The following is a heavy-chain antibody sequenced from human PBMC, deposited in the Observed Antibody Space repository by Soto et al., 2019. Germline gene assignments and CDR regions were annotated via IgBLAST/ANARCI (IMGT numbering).Heavy chain of an antibody. V-gene: IGHV4-34*01. CDR1: GGSFSGYY. CDR3: ARESHDILTGPPWVWYFEP. CDR2: INDRGSI. J-gene: IGHJ2*01. D-gene: IGHD3-9*01. Sequence: QVQLQQWGAGPLRPLETLSLTCGVSGGSFSGYYWAWIRQSPGQGLEWIGEINDRGSINYNPSLKSRVSISGDTSKNHYSLNLRSVTAADTAVYYCARESHDILTGPPWVWYFEPWGRGTLVTVSS.